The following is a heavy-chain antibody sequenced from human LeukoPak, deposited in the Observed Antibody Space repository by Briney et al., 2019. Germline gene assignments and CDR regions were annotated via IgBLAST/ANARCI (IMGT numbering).Heavy chain of an antibody. V-gene: IGHV1-69*02. D-gene: IGHD3-22*01. CDR1: GGTFISYT. CDR2: IIPILGIA. J-gene: IGHJ3*02. Sequence: SVKVSCKASGGTFISYTISWVRQAPGQGLEWMGRIIPILGIANYAQKFQGRVTMTSDTSTSTVYMELSSLRSEDPAVYYCAGSPYYYDSSGSPPSPPTSLADAFDIWGQGTMVTVSS. CDR3: AGSPYYYDSSGSPPSPPTSLADAFDI.